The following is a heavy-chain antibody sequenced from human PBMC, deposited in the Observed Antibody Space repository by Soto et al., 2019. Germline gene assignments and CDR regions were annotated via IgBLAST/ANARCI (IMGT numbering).Heavy chain of an antibody. CDR2: INHSGSP. CDR1: VGSFSGYY. D-gene: IGHD1-1*01. Sequence: SETLSLTCALYVGSFSGYYWSWLRQPPGKGLELIGEINHSGSPNYNPSLKSRVTISVDTSKNQLSLKMTSVTAADTAVYYCATANWSHHYFDPWGQGTLVTVSS. V-gene: IGHV4-34*01. CDR3: ATANWSHHYFDP. J-gene: IGHJ5*02.